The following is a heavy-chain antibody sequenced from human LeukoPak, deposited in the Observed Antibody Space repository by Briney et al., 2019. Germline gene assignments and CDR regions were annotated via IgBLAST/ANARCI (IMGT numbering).Heavy chain of an antibody. CDR3: ASARGDGMDV. CDR1: EGTFSTYA. D-gene: IGHD3-16*01. Sequence: SVKVSCKASEGTFSTYAISWVRQAPGQGLEWMGRIIPIIGIGNYAQKFQGRVTITADKSTSTAYMEVSSLRSEDTAVYYCASARGDGMDVWGQGTTVTVSS. J-gene: IGHJ6*02. V-gene: IGHV1-69*04. CDR2: IIPIIGIG.